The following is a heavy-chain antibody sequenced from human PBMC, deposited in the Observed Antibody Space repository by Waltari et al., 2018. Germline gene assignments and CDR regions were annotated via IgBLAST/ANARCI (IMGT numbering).Heavy chain of an antibody. CDR3: AESSSGWYTAFDI. J-gene: IGHJ3*02. CDR1: GGTFNNYA. Sequence: QVQLVQSGAEVKKPGSSVKVSCKASGGTFNNYAISWVRQAPGQGLEWMGRIIPMFGSANHAQKFQDRVTITADMSTSTAYMELTSLRSEDTAMYYCAESSSGWYTAFDIWGQGTMVTVSS. D-gene: IGHD6-19*01. CDR2: IIPMFGSA. V-gene: IGHV1-69*08.